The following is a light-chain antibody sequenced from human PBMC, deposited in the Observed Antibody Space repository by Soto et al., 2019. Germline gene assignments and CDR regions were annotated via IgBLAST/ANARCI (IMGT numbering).Light chain of an antibody. Sequence: QSVLTQPPSVSAAPGQRVIISCSGSSTNIGDNYVSWYQHLPGTAPKLVVYDNDRRPSELPGRFSGSKSGTSATLVITGLQTGDEADFYWGTWDDSLVSYGFGAGTKPPVL. V-gene: IGLV1-51*01. CDR2: DND. CDR3: GTWDDSLVSYG. CDR1: STNIGDNY. J-gene: IGLJ1*01.